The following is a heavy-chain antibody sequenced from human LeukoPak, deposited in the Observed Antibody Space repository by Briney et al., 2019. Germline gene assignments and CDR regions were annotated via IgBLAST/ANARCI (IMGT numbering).Heavy chain of an antibody. J-gene: IGHJ4*02. Sequence: ASVKVSCKASGYTFTGYYMHWVRQAPGQGLEWMGWINPNSGGTNYAQKCQGRVTMTRDTSISTAYMEQSRLRSDDTAVYYCARAKGSSSGYYFNFDYWGQGTLVTVSS. V-gene: IGHV1-2*02. CDR2: INPNSGGT. CDR3: ARAKGSSSGYYFNFDY. CDR1: GYTFTGYY. D-gene: IGHD3-22*01.